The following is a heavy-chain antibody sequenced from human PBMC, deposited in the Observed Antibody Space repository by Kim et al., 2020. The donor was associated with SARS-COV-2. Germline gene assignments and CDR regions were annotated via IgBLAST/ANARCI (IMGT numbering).Heavy chain of an antibody. CDR2: IIPILGIA. CDR3: ANTPYCSSTSCYKGVYFQH. J-gene: IGHJ1*01. Sequence: SVKVSCKPSGGTFSSYAISWVRQAPGQGLEWMGRIIPILGIANYAQKFQGRVTITADKSTSTAYMELSSLRSEDTAVYYCANTPYCSSTSCYKGVYFQHWGQGTLVTVSS. V-gene: IGHV1-69*04. CDR1: GGTFSSYA. D-gene: IGHD2-2*02.